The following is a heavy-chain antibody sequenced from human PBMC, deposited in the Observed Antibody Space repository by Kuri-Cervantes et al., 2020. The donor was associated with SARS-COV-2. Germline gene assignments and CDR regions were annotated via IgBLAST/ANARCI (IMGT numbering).Heavy chain of an antibody. J-gene: IGHJ4*02. CDR1: GFTFSGYS. CDR3: AREEGGELGEAFDY. CDR2: IDSSSYYI. Sequence: GGSLRLSCAASGFTFSGYSMNWIRQAPGKGLEWVASIDSSSYYIYHADSVKGRLTISRDNAKTSLYLQMNSLKIEDTAVYYCAREEGGELGEAFDYWGQGALVTVSS. V-gene: IGHV3-21*01. D-gene: IGHD7-27*01.